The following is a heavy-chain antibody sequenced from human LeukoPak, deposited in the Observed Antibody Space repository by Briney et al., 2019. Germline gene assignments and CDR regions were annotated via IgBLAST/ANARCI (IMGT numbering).Heavy chain of an antibody. CDR2: IYTSGSI. D-gene: IGHD5-24*01. Sequence: SETLSLTCTVSGGSIISYYCGWIRQPPGKGLELIGYIYTSGSINYNPSLKSRVTISVDTSKNQFSLKLSSVTAADTAVYYCARLRDGYSLDYWGQGTLVTVSS. J-gene: IGHJ4*02. V-gene: IGHV4-4*09. CDR3: ARLRDGYSLDY. CDR1: GGSIISYY.